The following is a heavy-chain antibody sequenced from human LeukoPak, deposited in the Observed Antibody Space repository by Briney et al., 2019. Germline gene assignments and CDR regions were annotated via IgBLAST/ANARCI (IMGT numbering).Heavy chain of an antibody. CDR2: MNPNSGNT. CDR3: ARTGGYYYYYMDV. CDR1: GGTFSSYA. J-gene: IGHJ6*03. V-gene: IGHV1-8*03. Sequence: ASVKVSCKASGGTFSSYAISWVRQAPGQGLEWMGWMNPNSGNTGYAQKFQGRVTITRNTSISTAYMELSSLRSEDTAVYYCARTGGYYYYYMDVWGKGTTVTVSS.